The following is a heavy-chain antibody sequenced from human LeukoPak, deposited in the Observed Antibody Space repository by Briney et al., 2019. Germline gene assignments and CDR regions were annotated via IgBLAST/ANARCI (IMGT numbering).Heavy chain of an antibody. V-gene: IGHV3-21*01. D-gene: IGHD2-15*01. CDR1: GFTFSTYS. J-gene: IGHJ4*02. CDR2: ISSSSGYI. CDR3: ARCSGGSYYHSDDY. Sequence: PGGSLRLSCAASGFTFSTYSMNWVRQAPGKGLEWVSSISSSSGYIYYADSVKGRFTISRDNAKHSLYLQVNSLRADDTAVYYCARCSGGSYYHSDDYWGQGTLVTVSS.